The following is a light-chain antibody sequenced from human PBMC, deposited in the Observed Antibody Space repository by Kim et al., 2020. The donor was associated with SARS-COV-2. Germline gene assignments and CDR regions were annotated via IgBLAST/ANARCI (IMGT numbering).Light chain of an antibody. Sequence: SITISCTGTSSDVGGYNYVSWYQPHPSKAPKLMIYAVSNRPSGVSNRFSGSKSGNTASLTISGLQAEDEADYYCISYTSSSTRVFGTGTKVTVL. J-gene: IGLJ1*01. CDR2: AVS. CDR3: ISYTSSSTRV. CDR1: SSDVGGYNY. V-gene: IGLV2-14*03.